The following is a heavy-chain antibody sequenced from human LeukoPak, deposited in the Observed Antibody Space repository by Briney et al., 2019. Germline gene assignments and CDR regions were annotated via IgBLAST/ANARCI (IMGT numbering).Heavy chain of an antibody. Sequence: LSLTCTVSGYSISSGYYWGWIRQAPGKGLEWISYIGPTSTKNSYADSVEGRFTISRDNDRNSLYLQMDSLEDGDTAIYYCARGGNWFDPWGQGTLVTVSS. D-gene: IGHD3-16*01. V-gene: IGHV3-11*04. CDR3: ARGGNWFDP. J-gene: IGHJ5*02. CDR2: IGPTSTKN. CDR1: GYSISSGYY.